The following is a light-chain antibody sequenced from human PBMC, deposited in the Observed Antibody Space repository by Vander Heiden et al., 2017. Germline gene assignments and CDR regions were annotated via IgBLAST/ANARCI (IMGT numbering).Light chain of an antibody. CDR1: QSISSF. CDR2: AAF. Sequence: DIQMTQSPPSLSASVGDRVTITCRASQSISSFLNWYQQKPGKAPKLLIYAAFSLQSGVPSRFSGSGSGTDFTLTISSLQPEDFATYYCQQSYSTPRTFGQGTKVEIK. CDR3: QQSYSTPRT. J-gene: IGKJ1*01. V-gene: IGKV1-39*01.